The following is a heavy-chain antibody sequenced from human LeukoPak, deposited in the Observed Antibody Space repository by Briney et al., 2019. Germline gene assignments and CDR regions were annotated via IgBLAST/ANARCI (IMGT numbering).Heavy chain of an antibody. Sequence: GSLRLSCAASGFTFSSYAMSWVREAPGKGLEWVSAISGRVGSTYYAASVKGRFTISRDNSKNPLYLQMNSLRAEDTAVYYCAKDLAEMTTIIDYWGQGTLVTVSS. CDR3: AKDLAEMTTIIDY. CDR1: GFTFSSYA. J-gene: IGHJ4*02. CDR2: ISGRVGST. V-gene: IGHV3-23*01. D-gene: IGHD5-24*01.